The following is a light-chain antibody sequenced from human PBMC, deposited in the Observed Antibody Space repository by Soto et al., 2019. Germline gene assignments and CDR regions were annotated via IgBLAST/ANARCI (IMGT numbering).Light chain of an antibody. CDR1: SSDVGAYNY. J-gene: IGLJ2*01. CDR3: SSYRRASTLYVI. CDR2: EVS. V-gene: IGLV2-14*01. Sequence: QSALTQPASVSGSPGQSITISCTGTSSDVGAYNYVSWYQQHPGKAPKLIISEVSHRPSGVSNRFSGSKSGNTASLTISGLQAEDEADYYCSSYRRASTLYVIFGGGTKLTVL.